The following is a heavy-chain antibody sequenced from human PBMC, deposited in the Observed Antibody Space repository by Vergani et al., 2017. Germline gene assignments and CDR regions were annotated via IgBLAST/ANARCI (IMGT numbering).Heavy chain of an antibody. CDR1: GGSISSSSYY. J-gene: IGHJ3*02. D-gene: IGHD5-24*01. Sequence: QLQLQESGPGLVKPSETLSLTCTVSGGSISSSSYYWGWIRQPPGKGLEWIGSIYYSGSTNYNPSLKSRVTISVDTSTNQFSLKLSSVTAADTAVYYCARWGEMATIGAFDIWGQGTMVTVSS. CDR3: ARWGEMATIGAFDI. CDR2: IYYSGST. V-gene: IGHV4-39*07.